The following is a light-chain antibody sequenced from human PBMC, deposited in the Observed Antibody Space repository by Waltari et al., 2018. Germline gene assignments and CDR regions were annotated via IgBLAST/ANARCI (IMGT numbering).Light chain of an antibody. V-gene: IGKV3-11*01. J-gene: IGKJ5*01. CDR3: QQRSTWPSIT. CDR1: QSVNTN. Sequence: EIVLTQSPATLSLSQGERRTLSCRASQSVNTNVAWYQQKPGQAPRLLINDASNRATGIPARFSGSGSGTDFTLTISSLEREDFAVYYCQQRSTWPSITFGQGTRLEIK. CDR2: DAS.